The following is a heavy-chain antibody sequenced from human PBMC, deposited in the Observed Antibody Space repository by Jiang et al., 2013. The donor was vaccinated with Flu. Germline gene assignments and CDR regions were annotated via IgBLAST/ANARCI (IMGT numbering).Heavy chain of an antibody. J-gene: IGHJ4*02. CDR1: GGSISSYY. Sequence: PGLVKPSETLSLTCTVSGGSISSYYWSWIRQPPGKGLEWIGYIYYSGSTNYNPSLKSRVTISVDTSKNQFSLKLSSVTAADTAVYYCARVIEGDYFDYWGQGTLVTVSS. V-gene: IGHV4-59*01. CDR2: IYYSGST. D-gene: IGHD1-26*01. CDR3: ARVIEGDYFDY.